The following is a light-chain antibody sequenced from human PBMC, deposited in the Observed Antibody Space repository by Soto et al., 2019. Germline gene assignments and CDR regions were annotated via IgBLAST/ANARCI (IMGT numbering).Light chain of an antibody. J-gene: IGKJ2*01. CDR2: WAS. CDR1: QSVVYSSNNKNY. V-gene: IGKV4-1*01. Sequence: DIVMTQSPDSLAVSLGERATINCKSSQSVVYSSNNKNYLAWYQQRPGQPPKLLIYWASTRESGVPDRFSGSGSGTDFTLTITSLQAEDVAVYYCQQYESTPPTFGHGTKLEIK. CDR3: QQYESTPPT.